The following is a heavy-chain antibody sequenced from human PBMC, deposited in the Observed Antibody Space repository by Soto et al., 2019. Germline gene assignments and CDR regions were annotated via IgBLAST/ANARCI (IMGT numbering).Heavy chain of an antibody. CDR2: LLRSGSTT. CDR3: AKDAVSGDGIWLLDS. J-gene: IGHJ4*02. CDR1: GFTFTNYA. D-gene: IGHD4-17*01. V-gene: IGHV3-23*01. Sequence: DGTLRLPCAASGFTFTNYAMSWTLQAPRKGLEWVSSLLRSGSTTYYADSVKGRFTISSDISANSLYLQMDSLRAEDTAVYYCAKDAVSGDGIWLLDSWGQGTVVTVSS.